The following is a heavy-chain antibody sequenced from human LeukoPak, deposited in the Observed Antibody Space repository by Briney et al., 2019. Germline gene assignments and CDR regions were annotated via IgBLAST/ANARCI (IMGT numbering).Heavy chain of an antibody. J-gene: IGHJ4*02. V-gene: IGHV3-48*01. CDR2: ISSGSTTI. D-gene: IGHD3-9*01. CDR3: ARNYDVLTGYPYYFDH. Sequence: GGSLRLSCAASGFTFNNYNINWVRQAPGKGLEWVSYISSGSTTIYYADSVKGRFTISRDNAKNSLYLQMNSLRAEDTAVYYCARNYDVLTGYPYYFDHWGQGILVTVSS. CDR1: GFTFNNYN.